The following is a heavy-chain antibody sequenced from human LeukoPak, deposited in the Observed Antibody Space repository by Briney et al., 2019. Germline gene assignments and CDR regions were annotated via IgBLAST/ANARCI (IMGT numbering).Heavy chain of an antibody. V-gene: IGHV3-23*01. CDR1: GFTFSTYA. CDR2: ISAAGGSA. Sequence: GGSLRLSCAASGFTFSTYAMSWVRQAPGKGLEWVSAISAAGGSAYYADSVKGRFTVTRDNSKNTLYLQMNSLRAEDTAVYYCARVQDCSSTSCYFGSFDYWGQGTLVTVSS. J-gene: IGHJ4*02. D-gene: IGHD2-2*01. CDR3: ARVQDCSSTSCYFGSFDY.